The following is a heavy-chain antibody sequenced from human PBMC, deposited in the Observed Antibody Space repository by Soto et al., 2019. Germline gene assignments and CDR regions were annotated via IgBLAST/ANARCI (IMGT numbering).Heavy chain of an antibody. V-gene: IGHV4-39*07. CDR2: IYYSGST. CDR1: GGSISSSSYY. CDR3: ARVAVAGTRFDY. Sequence: SETLSLTCTVSGGSISSSSYYWGWIRQPPGKGLEWIGRIYYSGSTYYNPSLKSRVTISVDKSKNQFSLKLSSVTAADTAVYYCARVAVAGTRFDYWGQGTLVTVSS. J-gene: IGHJ4*02. D-gene: IGHD6-19*01.